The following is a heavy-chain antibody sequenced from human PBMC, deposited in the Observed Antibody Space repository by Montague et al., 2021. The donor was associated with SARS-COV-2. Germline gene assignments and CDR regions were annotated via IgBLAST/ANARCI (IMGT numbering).Heavy chain of an antibody. D-gene: IGHD2-15*01. CDR2: IYYTGTT. V-gene: IGHV4-39*01. J-gene: IGHJ4*02. CDR3: ANADRCSSGSCYSPFDS. Sequence: SETLSLTCTVSGDSVKTNLYYWGWIRQPSGKGLEWIGNIYYTGTTYYNPSLKSRVTMSVDTSKNQFSLKLISVTAADTAVYYCANADRCSSGSCYSPFDSWGQGSLVTVSS. CDR1: GDSVKTNLYY.